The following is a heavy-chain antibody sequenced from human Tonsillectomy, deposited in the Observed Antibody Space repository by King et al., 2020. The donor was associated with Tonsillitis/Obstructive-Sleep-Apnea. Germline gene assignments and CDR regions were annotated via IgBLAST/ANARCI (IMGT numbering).Heavy chain of an antibody. CDR2: IIPILDIT. CDR1: GGTSSSYV. V-gene: IGHV1-69*10. Sequence: VQLVESGAEVKKPGSSVKVSCRASGGTSSSYVISWVRQAPGQGLEWMGGIIPILDITNNAQKFQGRVTITADKSTSTVYMELSSLKSDDTAVYYCASGAAAGSYRGFQHWGQGTLVTVS. CDR3: ASGAAAGSYRGFQH. D-gene: IGHD1-26*01. J-gene: IGHJ1*01.